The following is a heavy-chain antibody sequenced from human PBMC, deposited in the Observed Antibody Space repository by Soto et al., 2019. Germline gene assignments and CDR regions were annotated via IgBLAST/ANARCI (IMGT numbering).Heavy chain of an antibody. CDR2: IYYSGST. CDR1: GGSISSSSYY. D-gene: IGHD6-19*01. J-gene: IGHJ4*02. CDR3: ARHRSGWYYFDY. Sequence: SETLSLTCTVSGGSISSSSYYWGWIRQPPGKGLEWIGSIYYSGSTYYNPSLKSRVTISVDTSKNQFSLKLSSVTAADTAVYYCARHRSGWYYFDYWGQGTLVTVSS. V-gene: IGHV4-39*01.